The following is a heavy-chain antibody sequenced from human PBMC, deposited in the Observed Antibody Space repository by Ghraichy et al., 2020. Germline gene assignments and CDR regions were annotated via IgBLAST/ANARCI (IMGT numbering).Heavy chain of an antibody. Sequence: SETLSLTCTVSGGSISSSSYYWGWIRQPPGKGLEWIGSIYYSGSTYYNPSLKSRVTISVDTSKNQFSLKLSSVPAADTAVYYCARLGSEQQLSGWVVYWGQGTLVTVSS. CDR1: GGSISSSSYY. CDR2: IYYSGST. V-gene: IGHV4-39*01. J-gene: IGHJ4*02. D-gene: IGHD6-13*01. CDR3: ARLGSEQQLSGWVVY.